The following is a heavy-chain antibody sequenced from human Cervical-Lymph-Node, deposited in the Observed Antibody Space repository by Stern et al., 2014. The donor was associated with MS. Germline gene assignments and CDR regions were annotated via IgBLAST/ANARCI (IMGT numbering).Heavy chain of an antibody. Sequence: VQLVQSGAEVKKPGSSGNVSCKASGGTFSSSYAITWMRQAPGQGLEWMGRIIPLLGLPNYAQKFQGRVTITADTSTSTAYMELSSLRSEDTAVYYCARGVVSNRAAATLHNLFDPWGQGTLVTVSS. V-gene: IGHV1-69*04. CDR1: GGTFSSSYA. J-gene: IGHJ5*02. CDR2: IIPLLGLP. D-gene: IGHD2-15*01. CDR3: ARGVVSNRAAATLHNLFDP.